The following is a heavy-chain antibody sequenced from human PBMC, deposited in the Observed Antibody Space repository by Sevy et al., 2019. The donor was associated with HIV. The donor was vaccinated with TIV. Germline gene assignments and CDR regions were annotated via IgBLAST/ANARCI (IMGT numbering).Heavy chain of an antibody. Sequence: SETLSLTCTVSGGSISSSSYYWGWIRQPPGKGLEWIGSIYYSGSTYYNPSLKSRVTLSVDTSKNQFSLKLSSVTAADTAVYYCARQPYYYGSGSYYHYYYYGMDVWGQGTTVTVSS. CDR2: IYYSGST. J-gene: IGHJ6*02. CDR3: ARQPYYYGSGSYYHYYYYGMDV. V-gene: IGHV4-39*01. D-gene: IGHD3-10*01. CDR1: GGSISSSSYY.